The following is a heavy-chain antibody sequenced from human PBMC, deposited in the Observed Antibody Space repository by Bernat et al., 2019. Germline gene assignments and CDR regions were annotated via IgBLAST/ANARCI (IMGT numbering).Heavy chain of an antibody. J-gene: IGHJ6*03. D-gene: IGHD3-16*02. CDR1: GGSISSGDYY. CDR2: IYYSGST. CDR3: ARDSHDYIWGSYRPYYYYYMDV. V-gene: IGHV4-31*03. Sequence: QVQLQESGPGLVKPSQTLSLTCTVSGGSISSGDYYWSWIRQHPGKGLEWIGYIYYSGSTYYNPSLKSRVTISVDTSKNQFSLKLSSVTAADTAVYYCARDSHDYIWGSYRPYYYYYMDVWGKGTTVTVSS.